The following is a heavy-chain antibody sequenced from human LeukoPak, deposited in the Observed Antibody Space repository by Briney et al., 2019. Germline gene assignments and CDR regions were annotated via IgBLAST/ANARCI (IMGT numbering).Heavy chain of an antibody. D-gene: IGHD5-18*01. CDR2: IYHSGST. V-gene: IGHV4-38-2*02. CDR1: GYSISSGYY. J-gene: IGHJ5*02. CDR3: ARVHSYSYGGSAENWFDP. Sequence: SETLSLTCTVSGYSISSGYYWGWIRQPPGKGLEWIGSIYHSGSTYYNPSLKSRVTVSADTSKNQFSLKLSSVTAADTAVYYCARVHSYSYGGSAENWFDPWGQGTLVTVSS.